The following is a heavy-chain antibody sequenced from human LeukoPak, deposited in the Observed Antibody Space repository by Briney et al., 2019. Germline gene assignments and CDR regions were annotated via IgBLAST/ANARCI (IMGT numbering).Heavy chain of an antibody. V-gene: IGHV4-34*01. D-gene: IGHD6-6*01. J-gene: IGHJ4*02. CDR2: INHSGST. Sequence: PSETLSLTCAVYGGSFSGYYWSWIRQPPGKGLEWIGEINHSGSTNYNPSLKSRVTISVDTSKNQFPLKLSSVTAADTAVYYCARGRGAARSDWGQGTLVTVSS. CDR3: ARGRGAARSD. CDR1: GGSFSGYY.